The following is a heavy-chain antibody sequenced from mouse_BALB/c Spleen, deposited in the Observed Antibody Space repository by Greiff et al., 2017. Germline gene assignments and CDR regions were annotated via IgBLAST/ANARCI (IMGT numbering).Heavy chain of an antibody. CDR3: ARHNGSSYGAMDY. Sequence: VQLQQSGPDLVAPSQSLSITCTVSGFSLTSYGVHWVRQPPGKGLEWLVVIWSDGSTTYNSALKSRLSISKDNSKSQVFLKMNSLQTDDTAMYYCARHNGSSYGAMDYWGQGTSVTVSS. V-gene: IGHV2-6-2*01. CDR1: GFSLTSYG. J-gene: IGHJ4*01. D-gene: IGHD1-1*01. CDR2: IWSDGST.